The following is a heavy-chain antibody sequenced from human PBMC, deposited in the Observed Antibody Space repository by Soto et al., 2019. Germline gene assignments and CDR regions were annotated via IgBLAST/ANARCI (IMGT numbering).Heavy chain of an antibody. D-gene: IGHD4-17*01. CDR1: GFAFSAYG. CDR3: ARVGGTVTSDY. CDR2: IYYDGSNK. V-gene: IGHV3-33*01. Sequence: VQLVESGGGLVMPGGSLRLSCAASGFAFSAYGMHWVRQAPGKGLEWVAMIYYDGSNKYYADSVKGRFTISRDNSKNTLYLQMSSLRAEDTALYYCARVGGTVTSDYWGQGTLVTVSS. J-gene: IGHJ4*02.